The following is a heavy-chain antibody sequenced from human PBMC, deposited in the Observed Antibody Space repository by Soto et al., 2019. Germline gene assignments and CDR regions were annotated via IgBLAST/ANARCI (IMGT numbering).Heavy chain of an antibody. J-gene: IGHJ4*02. CDR3: ARGPSARSSWYGVDYFDY. CDR1: GGSFSGYD. V-gene: IGHV4-34*01. Sequence: QVQLQQWGAGLLKPSETLSLTCAVYGGSFSGYDWSWIRQPPGKGLEWIGEMNHSGSTNYNPSLKSRVTISVDTSKNQFSLKLSSVTAADTAVYYCARGPSARSSWYGVDYFDYWGQGTLVTVSS. CDR2: MNHSGST. D-gene: IGHD6-13*01.